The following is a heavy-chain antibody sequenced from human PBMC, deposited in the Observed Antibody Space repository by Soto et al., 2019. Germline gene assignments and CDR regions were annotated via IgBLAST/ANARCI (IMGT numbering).Heavy chain of an antibody. CDR3: VKLWGWSVDD. D-gene: IGHD3-16*01. Sequence: QVQLQESGPGLVKPSETLSLTCTVSGGSISSYDWSRIRKPPGKGLEWSGYIYYIGSTNYNPSLKSRFSRSEDTSNTQFYVKLSFGTAADEAVYYYVKLWGWSVDDGGQGTLVSVSS. J-gene: IGHJ4*02. CDR2: IYYIGST. CDR1: GGSISSYD. V-gene: IGHV4-59*08.